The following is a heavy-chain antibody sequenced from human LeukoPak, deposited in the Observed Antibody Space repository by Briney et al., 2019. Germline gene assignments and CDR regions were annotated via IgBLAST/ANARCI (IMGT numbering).Heavy chain of an antibody. CDR3: ARGVRFDY. CDR2: ISWNGDNI. D-gene: IGHD2-21*01. V-gene: IGHV3-9*01. Sequence: GRSLRLSCVASGFTFDDFAMHWVRQAPGKGLEWVSGISWNGDNIDYADSVKGRFTISRDNAKNSLYLQMNSLRAEDTAVYYCARGVRFDYWGQGTLVTVSS. CDR1: GFTFDDFA. J-gene: IGHJ4*02.